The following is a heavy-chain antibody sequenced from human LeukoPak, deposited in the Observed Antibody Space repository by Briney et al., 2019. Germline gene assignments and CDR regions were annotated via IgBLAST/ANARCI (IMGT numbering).Heavy chain of an antibody. V-gene: IGHV3-9*01. CDR2: ISWDSGSV. Sequence: GGSLRLSCEVSEFTFDDYAMHWVRQAPGKGLEWVSGISWDSGSVDYADSVKGRFTISRDNAKNSLYLQMNSLRTEDTAVYYCAKDRKDRDLDSLDIWGQGTMVTVSS. CDR1: EFTFDDYA. J-gene: IGHJ3*02. D-gene: IGHD5-24*01. CDR3: AKDRKDRDLDSLDI.